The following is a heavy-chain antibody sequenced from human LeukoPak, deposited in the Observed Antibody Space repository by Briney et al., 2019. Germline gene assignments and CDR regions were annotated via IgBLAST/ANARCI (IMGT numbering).Heavy chain of an antibody. CDR1: GFTFSSYA. Sequence: GGSLRLSCAASGFTFSSYAMHWVRQAPGKGLEWVAVISYDGSNKYYADSVKGRFTISRDNSKNTLYLQMNSLRAEDTAVYYCARKDQAYYYDSSGYYDYHFDYWGQGTLVTVSS. CDR3: ARKDQAYYYDSSGYYDYHFDY. CDR2: ISYDGSNK. J-gene: IGHJ4*02. V-gene: IGHV3-30-3*01. D-gene: IGHD3-22*01.